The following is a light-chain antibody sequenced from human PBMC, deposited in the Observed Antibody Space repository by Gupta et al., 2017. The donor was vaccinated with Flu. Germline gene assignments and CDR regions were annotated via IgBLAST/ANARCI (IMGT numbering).Light chain of an antibody. Sequence: SYELTQPPSVSVPPRQTARVTCSGDAFPKQYAYWYQQKPGQAPVLVIYKDSERPSGSPERFSSSSSGTTVTLTISGVQAEDEADYYCQSADSSGTYPWVFGGGTKLTVL. J-gene: IGLJ3*02. CDR3: QSADSSGTYPWV. CDR2: KDS. V-gene: IGLV3-25*02. CDR1: AFPKQY.